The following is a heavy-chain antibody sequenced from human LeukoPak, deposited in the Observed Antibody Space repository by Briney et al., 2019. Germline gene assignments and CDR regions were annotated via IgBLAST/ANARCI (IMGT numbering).Heavy chain of an antibody. CDR2: FYYSRST. D-gene: IGHD3-3*01. CDR1: GGSISSGNYY. Sequence: SQTLSLTCTVSGGSISSGNYYWSWIRQPPGKGLEWIGYFYYSRSTYYNPSVNSRVTIAVDTSTNQVSLKLSSVTAADTAVYYCARADHDFWSGYFNWFDPWGQGTLVTVSS. V-gene: IGHV4-30-4*08. CDR3: ARADHDFWSGYFNWFDP. J-gene: IGHJ5*02.